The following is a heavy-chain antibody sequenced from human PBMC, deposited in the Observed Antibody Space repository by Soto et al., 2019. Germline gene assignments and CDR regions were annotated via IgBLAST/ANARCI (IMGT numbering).Heavy chain of an antibody. V-gene: IGHV3-23*01. CDR2: ISGSGGSP. CDR1: GVSFSTYT. J-gene: IGHJ4*02. CDR3: AKARCTTSNCYVPDY. D-gene: IGHD2-8*01. Sequence: EVQLLESGGGLVQPGGSLRLSCSASGVSFSTYTMSWVRRAPGKGLEWVSAISGSGGSPSYADSVQGRFTISRDNPKKPLYLQMTSLRAEDTAVYYCAKARCTTSNCYVPDYWGQGTLVTVSS.